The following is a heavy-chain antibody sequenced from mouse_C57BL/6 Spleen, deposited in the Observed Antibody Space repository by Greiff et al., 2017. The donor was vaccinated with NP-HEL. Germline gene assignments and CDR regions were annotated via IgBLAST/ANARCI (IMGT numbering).Heavy chain of an antibody. CDR3: ARSPFTTVYYFDY. J-gene: IGHJ2*01. Sequence: VQLQQSGAELVKPGASVKLSCTASGFNFKDYYMHWVKQRTEQGLEWIGRIDPEDGATKYAPKFQGKATITADTTSNTAYLKLSSLTSEDTAVYYCARSPFTTVYYFDYWGQGTTLTVSS. CDR2: IDPEDGAT. CDR1: GFNFKDYY. D-gene: IGHD2-12*01. V-gene: IGHV14-2*01.